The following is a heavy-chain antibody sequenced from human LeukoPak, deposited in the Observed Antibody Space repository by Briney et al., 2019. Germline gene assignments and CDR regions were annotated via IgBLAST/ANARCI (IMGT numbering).Heavy chain of an antibody. Sequence: SETLSLTCAVYGGSFSGYYWSWIRQPPGKGLEWIGEINHSGSTNYNPSLKRRVTISVDTSKNQFSLKLSSVTASDRAVYYCATVRHYSVPDYWGQGTLVTVSS. V-gene: IGHV4-34*01. CDR3: ATVRHYSVPDY. CDR1: GGSFSGYY. D-gene: IGHD3-10*02. CDR2: INHSGST. J-gene: IGHJ4*02.